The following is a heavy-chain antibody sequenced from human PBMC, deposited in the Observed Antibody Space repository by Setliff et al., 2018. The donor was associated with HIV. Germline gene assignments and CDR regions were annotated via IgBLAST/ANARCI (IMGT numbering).Heavy chain of an antibody. V-gene: IGHV4-39*01. CDR1: GGSIGSSSYY. CDR2: MFYTGSA. Sequence: SETLSLTCTVSGGSIGSSSYYWGWVRQPPGKGLEWIGTMFYTGSAYYTPSLKSRVTISVDTSKNQFSLKLSSVTAADTAVYYCARQFRYPGIAVAGIDYWGQGTLVTVSS. D-gene: IGHD6-19*01. J-gene: IGHJ4*02. CDR3: ARQFRYPGIAVAGIDY.